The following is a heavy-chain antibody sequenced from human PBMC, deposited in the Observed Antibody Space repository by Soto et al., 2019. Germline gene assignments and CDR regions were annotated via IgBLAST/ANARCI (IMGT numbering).Heavy chain of an antibody. CDR2: LDNDGTNT. J-gene: IGHJ4*02. Sequence: EVQLVESGGGLVQPGGSLRLSCAASGFTFSTYWMHWVRQAPGKGLVWVSRLDNDGTNTRYADSVKGRFTVSRDNGKNTVYLQMNSLRAEDTAVYYCARDGGTYFDYSGQGTLVTVSS. V-gene: IGHV3-74*01. CDR3: ARDGGTYFDY. CDR1: GFTFSTYW. D-gene: IGHD3-16*01.